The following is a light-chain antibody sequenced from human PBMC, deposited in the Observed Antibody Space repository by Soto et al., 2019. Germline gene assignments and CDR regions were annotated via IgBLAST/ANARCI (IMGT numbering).Light chain of an antibody. CDR3: QQYCRYSLT. CDR2: KAS. Sequence: DIQMTQSPSTLSASVGDRVTITCRASESISSWLAWYQQKPGKAPKLLIYKASSLESAVPSRFSGSGSGTEFTLTISSLQPDDFATYYCQQYCRYSLTFGGGTKVQIK. V-gene: IGKV1-5*03. CDR1: ESISSW. J-gene: IGKJ4*01.